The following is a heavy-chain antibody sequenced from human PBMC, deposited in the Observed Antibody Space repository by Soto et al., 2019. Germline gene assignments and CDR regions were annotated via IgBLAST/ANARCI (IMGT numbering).Heavy chain of an antibody. J-gene: IGHJ3*02. CDR3: AREEYCSSTSCRDAFDI. CDR2: IYSGGST. Sequence: PGGSLRLSCAASGFTVSSNYMSWVRQAPGKGLEWVSVIYSGGSTYYADSVKGRFTISRDNSKNTLYLQMNSLRAEDTAVYYCAREEYCSSTSCRDAFDIWGQGTMVTVSS. V-gene: IGHV3-66*01. CDR1: GFTVSSNY. D-gene: IGHD2-2*01.